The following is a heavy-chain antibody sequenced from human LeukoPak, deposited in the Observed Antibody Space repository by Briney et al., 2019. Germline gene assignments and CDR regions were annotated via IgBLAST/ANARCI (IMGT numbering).Heavy chain of an antibody. V-gene: IGHV6-1*01. D-gene: IGHD6-19*01. CDR2: TYYRSKSYN. J-gene: IGHJ5*02. CDR1: GDSVSSNSAA. CDR3: ARHIAVAEENWFDP. Sequence: SQTLSLTCALSGDSVSSNSAAWNWIRQSPSRGLEWLGRTYYRSKSYNDYAVSVKSRITINPDTSKNQFSLQLNSVTPEDTAVYYCARHIAVAEENWFDPWGQGTLVTVSS.